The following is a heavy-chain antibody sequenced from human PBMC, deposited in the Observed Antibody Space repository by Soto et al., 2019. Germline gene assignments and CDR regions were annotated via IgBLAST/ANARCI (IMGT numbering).Heavy chain of an antibody. CDR3: ANRSSSSTFDY. Sequence: EVQLLESGGGLVQPGESLRLSCAASGFTFSSYAMSWVRQAPGKGLEWVSVISGSDDSTYYADSVKGRFTISRDNSKNTLYLQMTSLRAVDTAVYYCANRSSSSTFDYWGQGSLVTVSS. CDR2: ISGSDDST. J-gene: IGHJ4*02. D-gene: IGHD6-6*01. CDR1: GFTFSSYA. V-gene: IGHV3-23*01.